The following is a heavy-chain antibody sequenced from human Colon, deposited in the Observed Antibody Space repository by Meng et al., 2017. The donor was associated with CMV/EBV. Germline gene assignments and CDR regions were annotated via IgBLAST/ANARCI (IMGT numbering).Heavy chain of an antibody. CDR1: GYTFASDW. CDR2: IYPDDSQT. Sequence: ESLKISCKASGYTFASDWIAWVRQMPGKGLEWMGIIYPDDSQTKYSPSFQGQVTISADKSISTAYLQWSTLKASDTAVYYCARLKTYYFDFWGQGSLVTVSS. J-gene: IGHJ4*02. CDR3: ARLKTYYFDF. V-gene: IGHV5-51*01.